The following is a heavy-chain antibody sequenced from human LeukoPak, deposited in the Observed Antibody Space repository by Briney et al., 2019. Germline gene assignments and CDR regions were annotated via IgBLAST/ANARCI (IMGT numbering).Heavy chain of an antibody. J-gene: IGHJ4*02. CDR1: GFTFSSYS. V-gene: IGHV3-21*04. CDR3: AKGQIRDYYYDSSGYYAFDY. D-gene: IGHD3-22*01. Sequence: GGSLRLSCAASGFTFSSYSMNWVRQAPGKGLEWVSSISSSSSYIYYADSVKGRFTISRDNAKNSLYLQMNSLRAEDTAVYYCAKGQIRDYYYDSSGYYAFDYWGQGTLVTVSS. CDR2: ISSSSSYI.